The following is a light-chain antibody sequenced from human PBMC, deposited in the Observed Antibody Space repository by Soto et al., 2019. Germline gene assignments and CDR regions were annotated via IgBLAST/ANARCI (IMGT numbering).Light chain of an antibody. Sequence: IVLTQSPATLSLSPGERGTLSCRASQSVSSYLAWYQQKPGQAPRLLIYDASNRATGIPARFSGSWSGTDFTITIISLGHEDFAVSYCQQRSNWPGTFGPGTKVDIK. CDR3: QQRSNWPGT. V-gene: IGKV3-11*01. J-gene: IGKJ3*01. CDR2: DAS. CDR1: QSVSSY.